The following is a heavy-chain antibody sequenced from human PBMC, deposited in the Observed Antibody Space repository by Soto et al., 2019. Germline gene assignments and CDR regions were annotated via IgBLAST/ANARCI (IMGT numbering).Heavy chain of an antibody. D-gene: IGHD6-19*01. Sequence: EEQLLETGGGLIQPGGSLRLSCAASGFIVSGNYMNWVRQAPGKGLEWVSVIDSGGSTYYADSVKGRFTISRDNSKNTLYLQMNSLRAEDTAVYYCAKDLIAVAGLPRTDWGQGTLVTVSS. V-gene: IGHV3-53*02. CDR2: IDSGGST. CDR1: GFIVSGNY. J-gene: IGHJ4*02. CDR3: AKDLIAVAGLPRTD.